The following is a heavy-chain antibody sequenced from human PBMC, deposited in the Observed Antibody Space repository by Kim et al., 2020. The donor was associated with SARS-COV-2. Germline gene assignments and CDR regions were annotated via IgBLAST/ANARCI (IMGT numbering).Heavy chain of an antibody. D-gene: IGHD3-22*01. J-gene: IGHJ4*02. CDR3: ARGLGDCSGYVDY. CDR2: INHSGST. CDR1: GGSFSGYY. V-gene: IGHV4-34*01. Sequence: SETLSLTCAVYGGSFSGYYWSWIRQPPGKGLEWIGEINHSGSTNYNPSLKSRVTISVDTSKNQFSLKLSSVTAADTAVYYCARGLGDCSGYVDYWGQGTLVTVSS.